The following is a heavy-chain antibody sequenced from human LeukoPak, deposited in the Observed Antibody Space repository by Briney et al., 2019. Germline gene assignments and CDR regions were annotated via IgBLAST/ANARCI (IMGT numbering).Heavy chain of an antibody. CDR2: IYYSGST. Sequence: PSETLSLTCTVSGGSISSGDYYWSWICQPPGKGLEWIGYIYYSGSTYYNPSLKSRVTISVDRSKNQFSLKLSSVTAADTAVYYCAGARYDISGYPRGGDYWGQGTLVTVSS. J-gene: IGHJ4*02. CDR1: GGSISSGDYY. D-gene: IGHD3-22*01. CDR3: AGARYDISGYPRGGDY. V-gene: IGHV4-30-4*08.